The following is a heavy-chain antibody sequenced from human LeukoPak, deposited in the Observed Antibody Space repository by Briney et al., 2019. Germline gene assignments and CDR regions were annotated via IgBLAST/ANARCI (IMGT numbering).Heavy chain of an antibody. Sequence: PSQTLSLTCTVSGGSISSGSYYWSWIRQPAGKGLEWIGRIYSTGSTNYNPSLKSRVTMSVDTSKNQFSLKLTSVTAADTAVYYCARGVSVDYWGQGTRVTVSS. D-gene: IGHD3-3*01. CDR1: GGSISSGSYY. V-gene: IGHV4-61*02. J-gene: IGHJ4*02. CDR3: ARGVSVDY. CDR2: IYSTGST.